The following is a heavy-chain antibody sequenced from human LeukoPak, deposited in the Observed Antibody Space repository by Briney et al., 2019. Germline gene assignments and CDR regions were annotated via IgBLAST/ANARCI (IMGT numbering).Heavy chain of an antibody. D-gene: IGHD3-10*01. V-gene: IGHV3-21*01. J-gene: IGHJ5*02. Sequence: GGSLRLSCAASGFTFSSYSMNWVRQAPGKGLEWVSSISSSSSYIYYADSVKGRFTISRDNAKNSLYLQMNSLRAEDTAVYYCARGGDGNNWFDPWGQGTPVTVSS. CDR3: ARGGDGNNWFDP. CDR1: GFTFSSYS. CDR2: ISSSSSYI.